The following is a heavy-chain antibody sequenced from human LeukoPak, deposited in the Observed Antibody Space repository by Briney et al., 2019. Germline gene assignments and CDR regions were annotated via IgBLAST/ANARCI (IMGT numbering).Heavy chain of an antibody. J-gene: IGHJ4*02. CDR3: ARDWEIAAAGKGLDY. D-gene: IGHD6-13*01. CDR1: GFTFSTYW. CDR2: IRQDGSKI. V-gene: IGHV3-7*01. Sequence: PGGSLRLSCAASGFTFSTYWMSWVRQAPGKGLEWVANIRQDGSKIYYVDSVKGRFTISRDNAKNSLYLQMNNLRAEDTAVYYCARDWEIAAAGKGLDYWGQGTLVTVSS.